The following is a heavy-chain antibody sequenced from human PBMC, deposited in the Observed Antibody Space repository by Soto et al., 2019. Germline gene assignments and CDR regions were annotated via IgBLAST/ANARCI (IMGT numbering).Heavy chain of an antibody. J-gene: IGHJ4*02. D-gene: IGHD3-22*01. CDR2: IYYSGST. V-gene: IGHV4-59*01. CDR3: ARGPNYYDSSGYWFDY. CDR1: GGSLSSYY. Sequence: SETLSLTCPVSGGSLSSYYWSWIRQPPGKGLEWIGYIYYSGSTNYNPSLKSRVTISVDTSKNQFSLKLSSVTAADTAVYYCARGPNYYDSSGYWFDYWGQGTLVTVSS.